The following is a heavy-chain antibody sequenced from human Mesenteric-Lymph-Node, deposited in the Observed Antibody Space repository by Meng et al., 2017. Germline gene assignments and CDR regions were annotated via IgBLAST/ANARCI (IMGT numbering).Heavy chain of an antibody. V-gene: IGHV1-2*06. CDR2: INPNSGAT. CDR1: GYSFTGYY. Sequence: ASVKVSCKASGYSFTGYYLYWVRQVPGQGLEWVGRINPNSGATNYAQKFQGRVTLTRDTSISTAYMELSRLRSDDTAVYYCARDHELRYFDWLLSDWFDPWGQGTLVTVSS. D-gene: IGHD3-9*01. CDR3: ARDHELRYFDWLLSDWFDP. J-gene: IGHJ5*02.